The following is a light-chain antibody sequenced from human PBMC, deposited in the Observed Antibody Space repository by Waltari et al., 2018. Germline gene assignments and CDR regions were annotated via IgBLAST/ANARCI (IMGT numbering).Light chain of an antibody. CDR2: GAS. J-gene: IGKJ4*01. Sequence: EIELTQSPGTLSLSPGERTTLSCWASQSVSSSHLAWYQHKPGQAPRILSYGASSRATGIPDRFSGSGSATDFTLTISRLETEDFAVYYCQQYGTSPLTFGGGTKVEIK. V-gene: IGKV3-20*01. CDR3: QQYGTSPLT. CDR1: QSVSSSH.